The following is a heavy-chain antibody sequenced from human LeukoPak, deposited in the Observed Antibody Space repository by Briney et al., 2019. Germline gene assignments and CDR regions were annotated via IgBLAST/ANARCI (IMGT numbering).Heavy chain of an antibody. V-gene: IGHV5-51*01. J-gene: IGHJ4*02. CDR3: ARSTYSSSSAFDY. D-gene: IGHD6-6*01. CDR1: GYTFVDYW. CDR2: IYPGDSDT. Sequence: GESLKISCRGSGYTFVDYWSGWVRQMPGKGLEWIGFIYPGDSDTRYSPSFQGQVTISTDRSISAAYLQWSSLKASDTAMYYCARSTYSSSSAFDYWGQGTLVTVSS.